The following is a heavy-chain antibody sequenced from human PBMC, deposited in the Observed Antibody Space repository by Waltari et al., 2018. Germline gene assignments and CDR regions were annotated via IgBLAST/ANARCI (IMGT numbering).Heavy chain of an antibody. CDR1: GYTLTELS. V-gene: IGHV1-8*03. CDR2: MNPNSGNT. Sequence: QVQLVQSGAEVKKPGASVKVSCKVSGYTLTELSMHWVRQAPGKGLEWMGWMNPNSGNTGYAQKFQGRVTITRNTSISTAYMELSSLRSEDTAVYYCAAGVKVLGSIDYWGQGTLVTVSS. CDR3: AAGVKVLGSIDY. J-gene: IGHJ4*02. D-gene: IGHD3-16*01.